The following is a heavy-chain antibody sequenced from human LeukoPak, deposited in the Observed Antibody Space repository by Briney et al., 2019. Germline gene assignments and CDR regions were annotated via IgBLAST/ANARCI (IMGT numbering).Heavy chain of an antibody. CDR2: INTDGGTT. J-gene: IGHJ4*02. D-gene: IGHD4-17*01. CDR1: ELTFSNYW. V-gene: IGHV3-74*01. CDR3: ARAAQDYGDYWYFDY. Sequence: PGGSLRLSCAASELTFSNYWMHWVRQAPGEGLVWVSRINTDGGTTSYADSVKGRFTISRDNAKNSLYLQMNSLRAEDTAVYYCARAAQDYGDYWYFDYWGQGTLVTVSS.